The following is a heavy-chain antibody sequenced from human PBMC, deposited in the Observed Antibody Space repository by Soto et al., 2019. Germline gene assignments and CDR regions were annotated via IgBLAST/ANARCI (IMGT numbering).Heavy chain of an antibody. Sequence: PSETLSLTCTVSGGSISSYYWSWIRQPPGKGLEWIGYIYYSGSTNYNPSLKSRVTISVDTSKNQFSLKLSSVTAADTAVYYCAPHPGGYMVRAHGWGQGTLVTVSS. CDR3: APHPGGYMVRAHG. V-gene: IGHV4-59*01. J-gene: IGHJ4*02. CDR2: IYYSGST. CDR1: GGSISSYY. D-gene: IGHD3-10*01.